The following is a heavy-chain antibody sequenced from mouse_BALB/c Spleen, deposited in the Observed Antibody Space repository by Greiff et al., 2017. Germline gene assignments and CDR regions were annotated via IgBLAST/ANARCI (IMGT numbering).Heavy chain of an antibody. CDR1: GFNINDYY. Sequence: EVQLQQSGAELVRPGALVKLSCKASGFNINDYYMHWVKQRPDQGLEWIGWIDPENGNTIYDPKFQGKASITADTSSNTAYLQLSSLTSEDTAVYYCAREDAWFAYWGQGTLVTVSA. V-gene: IGHV14-1*02. J-gene: IGHJ3*01. CDR3: AREDAWFAY. CDR2: IDPENGNT.